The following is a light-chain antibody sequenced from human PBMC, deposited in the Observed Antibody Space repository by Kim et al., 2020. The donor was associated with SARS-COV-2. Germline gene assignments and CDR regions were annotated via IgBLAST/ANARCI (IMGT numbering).Light chain of an antibody. Sequence: VLTQPPSVSAAPGQKVTISCSGSSSNIGNNYVSWYQQLPGTAPKLLIYDNNKRPSGIPDRFSGSKSGTSATLGITGLQTGDEADYYCGTWDSSLSAGVFGGGTQLTVL. V-gene: IGLV1-51*01. J-gene: IGLJ2*01. CDR2: DNN. CDR3: GTWDSSLSAGV. CDR1: SSNIGNNY.